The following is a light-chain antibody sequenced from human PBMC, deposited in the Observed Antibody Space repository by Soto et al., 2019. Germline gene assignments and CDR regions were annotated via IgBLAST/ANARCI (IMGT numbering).Light chain of an antibody. CDR3: QQYRSSLFT. CDR1: QSVSSSY. Sequence: EIVLTQSPGTLSLSPGERATLSCRASQSVSSSYLAWYQQKPGQAPRLLIYGASSRATGITDRFSGSGSGTDFTLTISRLEPEDFAVYYCQQYRSSLFTFGPGTKVDIK. J-gene: IGKJ3*01. V-gene: IGKV3-20*01. CDR2: GAS.